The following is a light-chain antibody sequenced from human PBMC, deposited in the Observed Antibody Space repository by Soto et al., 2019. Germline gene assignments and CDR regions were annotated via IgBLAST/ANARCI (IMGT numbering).Light chain of an antibody. J-gene: IGLJ2*01. CDR1: SSDVGSYNL. CDR3: CSYAGSSTLV. Sequence: QSALTQPASVSGSPGQSITISCTGTSSDVGSYNLVSWYQQHPGKAPKLMIYEGSKRHSGVSNRFSGSKSGNTASLTISGLQAEDAAYYYCCSYAGSSTLVFGGGTKLTVL. CDR2: EGS. V-gene: IGLV2-23*01.